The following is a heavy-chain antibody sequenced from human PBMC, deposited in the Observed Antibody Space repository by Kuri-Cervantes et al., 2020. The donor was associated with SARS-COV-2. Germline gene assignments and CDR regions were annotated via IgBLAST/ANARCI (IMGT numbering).Heavy chain of an antibody. CDR3: ARGPDFEEWLLSSVYY. CDR1: GFTFSSYS. J-gene: IGHJ4*02. V-gene: IGHV3-23*01. Sequence: GESLKISCAASGFTFSSYSMNWVRQAPGKGLEWLSAISGSGTSTFYADSVKGRFTISRDNSKNTLYQEMNSLRAEDTAVYYCARGPDFEEWLLSSVYYWGQGTLVTVSS. CDR2: ISGSGTST. D-gene: IGHD3-3*01.